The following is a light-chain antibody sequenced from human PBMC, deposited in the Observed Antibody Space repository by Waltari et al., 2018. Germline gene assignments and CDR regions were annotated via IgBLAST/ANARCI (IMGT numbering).Light chain of an antibody. V-gene: IGLV2-8*01. CDR3: SLSGGINNFVV. J-gene: IGLJ2*01. CDR1: SSDRNFNS. Sequence: QSALTQPPSASGSPGQSVTISCTGASSDRNFNSVSWYQQHPGKAPKSIIYGVTKRPSGGPDRFSGSKSGNTASLTVSGLQVEDEAHYYCSLSGGINNFVVFGGGTKLTVL. CDR2: GVT.